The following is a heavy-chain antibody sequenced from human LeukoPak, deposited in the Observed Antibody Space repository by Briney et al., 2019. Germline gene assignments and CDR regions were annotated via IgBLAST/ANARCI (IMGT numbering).Heavy chain of an antibody. D-gene: IGHD2-2*01. V-gene: IGHV4-30-2*01. CDR1: GGSISSGGYY. CDR3: ARVHCSSTSCYQGINFDY. Sequence: EPSETLSLTCSVSGGSISSGGYYWSWIRQPPGKGLEWIGYIYHSGSTFYNPSLKSRVTISVDRSKNQFSLELSSVTAADTAVYYCARVHCSSTSCYQGINFDYWGLGTLVTVSS. CDR2: IYHSGST. J-gene: IGHJ4*02.